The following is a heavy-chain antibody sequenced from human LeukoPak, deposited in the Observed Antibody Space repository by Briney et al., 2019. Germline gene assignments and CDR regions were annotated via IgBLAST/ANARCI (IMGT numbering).Heavy chain of an antibody. CDR3: ARDGGSGSYYFPFDY. V-gene: IGHV4-30-4*07. CDR1: GDSISSGDYT. Sequence: SETLSLTCAVSGDSISSGDYTWSWIRQPPGKGLEWIGYTYYSGNTFYNPSLKSRVFVSVDTSKDQFSLNLTSVTAADTAVYYCARDGGSGSYYFPFDYWGQGTLVTVSS. J-gene: IGHJ4*02. D-gene: IGHD1-26*01. CDR2: TYYSGNT.